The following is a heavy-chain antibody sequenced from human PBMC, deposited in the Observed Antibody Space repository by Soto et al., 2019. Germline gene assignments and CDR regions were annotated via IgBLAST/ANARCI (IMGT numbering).Heavy chain of an antibody. J-gene: IGHJ6*02. CDR2: ISYDGSNK. Sequence: QVQLVESGGCVVQPGRSLSFSCAASGFTFSSYAMLWVRQAPGKGLEWVAVISYDGSNKYYADSVKGRFTISRDNSKNTLYLQMNSLRAEDSAVYYCLDGTDVWGQGTTVTVSS. CDR3: LDGTDV. V-gene: IGHV3-30-3*01. CDR1: GFTFSSYA.